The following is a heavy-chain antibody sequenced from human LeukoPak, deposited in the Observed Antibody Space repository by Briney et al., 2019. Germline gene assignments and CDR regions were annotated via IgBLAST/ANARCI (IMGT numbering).Heavy chain of an antibody. CDR2: IYYSGST. CDR3: ARQTGSGLFILP. V-gene: IGHV4-39*07. J-gene: IGHJ4*02. CDR1: GGSISSSSYY. D-gene: IGHD3/OR15-3a*01. Sequence: SETLSLTCTVSGGSISSSSYYWGWIRQPPGKGLEWIGSIYYSGSTYYKPSLKSRVTISVDTSKNQFSLKLRSVTAADTAVYYCARQTGSGLFILPGGQGTLVTVSS.